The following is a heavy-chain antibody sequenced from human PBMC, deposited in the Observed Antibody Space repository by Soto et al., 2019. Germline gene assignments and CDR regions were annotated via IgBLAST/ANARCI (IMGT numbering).Heavy chain of an antibody. D-gene: IGHD5-12*01. CDR2: ISSSSSYI. J-gene: IGHJ4*02. V-gene: IGHV3-21*01. CDR3: ARDSLPSCYDNPRDY. CDR1: GFTFSSYS. Sequence: EVQLVESGGGLVKPGGSLRLSCAASGFTFSSYSMNWVRQAPGKGLEWVSSISSSSSYIYYADSVKGRFTISRDNAKNSLYLQMNSLRAEDTAVYYCARDSLPSCYDNPRDYWGQGTLVTVSS.